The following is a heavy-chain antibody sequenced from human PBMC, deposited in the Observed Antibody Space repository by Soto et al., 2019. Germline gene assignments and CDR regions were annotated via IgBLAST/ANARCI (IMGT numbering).Heavy chain of an antibody. J-gene: IGHJ3*02. CDR3: ARAGYSYGSGHAFDI. CDR2: INPSGGST. Sequence: ASVKVSCKASGYTFTSYYMHWVRQAPGQGLEWMGIINPSGGSTSYAQKFQGRVTMTRDTSTSTVYMELSSLRSEDTAVYYCARAGYSYGSGHAFDIWGQGTMVTVSS. V-gene: IGHV1-46*01. CDR1: GYTFTSYY. D-gene: IGHD5-18*01.